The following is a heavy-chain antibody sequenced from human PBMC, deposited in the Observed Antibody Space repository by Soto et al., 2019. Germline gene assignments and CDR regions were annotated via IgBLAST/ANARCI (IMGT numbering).Heavy chain of an antibody. J-gene: IGHJ4*02. CDR3: AHPMTIFGEDMADRTYYFDD. CDR2: VYWDDDK. D-gene: IGHD3-3*01. CDR1: GFSLSSFGVG. V-gene: IGHV2-5*02. Sequence: QITLKESGPTLVQPTQTLTLTCTYSGFSLSSFGVGVGWIRQPPGKALEWLALVYWDDDKRYSPSLKSRLTITKDTSKNQVVLTMTNMDPVDTATYFCAHPMTIFGEDMADRTYYFDDWGQGTLVTVSS.